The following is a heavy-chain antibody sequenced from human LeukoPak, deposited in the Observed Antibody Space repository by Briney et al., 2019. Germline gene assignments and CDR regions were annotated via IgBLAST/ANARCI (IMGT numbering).Heavy chain of an antibody. V-gene: IGHV1-2*02. D-gene: IGHD2-2*02. CDR1: GYTFAGYY. CDR3: ARVSLYCTSTSCYMTHTTYFDY. CDR2: INPNSGGT. Sequence: GASVKVSCKASGYTFAGYYMHWVRQAPGQGLEWMGWINPNSGGTNYAQKFQGRVTMTRDTSISTAYMELRSLRSDDTAVYYCARVSLYCTSTSCYMTHTTYFDYWGQGTLVTVSS. J-gene: IGHJ4*02.